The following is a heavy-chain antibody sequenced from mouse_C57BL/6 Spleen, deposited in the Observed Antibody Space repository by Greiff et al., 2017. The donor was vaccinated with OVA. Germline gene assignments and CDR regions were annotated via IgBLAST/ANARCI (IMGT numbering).Heavy chain of an antibody. J-gene: IGHJ3*01. V-gene: IGHV3-1*01. CDR2: IRYSGST. CDR3: GRGGPGGPRGLAY. CDR1: GYSITSGYD. Sequence: DVKLVESGPGMVKPSQSLSLTCTVTGYSITSGYDWHWIRHFPGNQLECMGYIRYSGSTNYNPSLKSRTSITHDTSKNHFFLKLNAVTTEDTATYYGGRGGPGGPRGLAYWGQGTLVTVSA. D-gene: IGHD1-1*02.